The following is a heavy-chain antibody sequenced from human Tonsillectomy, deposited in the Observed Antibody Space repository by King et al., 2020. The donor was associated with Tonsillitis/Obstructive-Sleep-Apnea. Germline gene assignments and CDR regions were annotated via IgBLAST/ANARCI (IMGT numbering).Heavy chain of an antibody. CDR1: GFTFSSYG. J-gene: IGHJ3*02. D-gene: IGHD6-13*01. Sequence: VQLVESGGGVVQPGRSLRLSCAASGFTFSSYGMHWVRQAPGKGLEWVAVIWYDGSNKYYADSVKGRFTISRDNSKNTLYLQMNSLRAEDTAVYYCASHSIAAAGTPGTFDIWGQGTTVTVSS. CDR2: IWYDGSNK. CDR3: ASHSIAAAGTPGTFDI. V-gene: IGHV3-33*01.